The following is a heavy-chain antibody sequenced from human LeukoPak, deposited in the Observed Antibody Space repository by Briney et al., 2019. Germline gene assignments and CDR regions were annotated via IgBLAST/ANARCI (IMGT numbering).Heavy chain of an antibody. Sequence: PSETLSLTCTVSGGSISSGDYYWSWIRQPPGKGLEWIGYIYYSGSTYYNPSLKSRVTISVDTSKNQFSLKLSSVTAADTAVYYCARGVGSSGWFPGYECYFDYWGQGTLVTVSS. D-gene: IGHD6-19*01. CDR2: IYYSGST. V-gene: IGHV4-30-4*01. CDR1: GGSISSGDYY. CDR3: ARGVGSSGWFPGYECYFDY. J-gene: IGHJ4*02.